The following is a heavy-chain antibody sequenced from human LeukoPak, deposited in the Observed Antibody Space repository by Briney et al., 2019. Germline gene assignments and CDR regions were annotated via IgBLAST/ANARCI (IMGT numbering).Heavy chain of an antibody. D-gene: IGHD6-13*01. V-gene: IGHV4-39*07. CDR2: IYYSGST. CDR3: ARVGAYSSSWYFFDY. Sequence: SETLSLTCIVSGGSISSSDYYWGWIRQPPGKGLEWIGSIYYSGSTYYNPSLKSRVTISVDTSKNQFSLKLSSVTAADTAVYYCARVGAYSSSWYFFDYWGQGTLVTVSS. J-gene: IGHJ4*02. CDR1: GGSISSSDYY.